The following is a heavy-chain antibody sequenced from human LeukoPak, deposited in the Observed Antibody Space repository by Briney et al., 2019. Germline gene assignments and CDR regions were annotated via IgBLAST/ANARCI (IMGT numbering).Heavy chain of an antibody. D-gene: IGHD2-15*01. CDR3: AKGPSKLGYCSGGSCYSGDY. Sequence: PGGSLRLSCAASGFTFSSYAMSWVRQAPGKGLEWVSATSGSGGSTYYADSVKGRFTISRDNSKNTLYLQMNSLRAEDTAVYYCAKGPSKLGYCSGGSCYSGDYWGQGTLVTVSS. V-gene: IGHV3-23*01. CDR1: GFTFSSYA. CDR2: TSGSGGST. J-gene: IGHJ4*02.